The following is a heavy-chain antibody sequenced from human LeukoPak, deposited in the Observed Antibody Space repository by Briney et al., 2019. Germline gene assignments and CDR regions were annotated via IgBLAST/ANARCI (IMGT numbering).Heavy chain of an antibody. J-gene: IGHJ4*02. CDR1: GGTFSSYA. CDR3: ARADTATYVDY. V-gene: IGHV1-69*04. CDR2: IIPILGIA. Sequence: ASVKVSCKASGGTFSSYAISWVRQAPGQGLEWMGRIIPILGIANYPQKFQGRVTITADKSTSTAYMELSSLRSEDTAVYYCARADTATYVDYWGQGTLVTVSS. D-gene: IGHD5-18*01.